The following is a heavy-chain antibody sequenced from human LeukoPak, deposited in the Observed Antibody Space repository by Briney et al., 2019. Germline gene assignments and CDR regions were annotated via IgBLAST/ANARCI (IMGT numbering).Heavy chain of an antibody. Sequence: SETLSLTCTVSGGSISSGGYYWSWIRQHPGKGLEWIGYIYYSGSTYYNPSLKSRVTISVDTSKNQFSLKLSSVTAADTAVYYCARIGYSSWFDPWGQGTLVTVSS. V-gene: IGHV4-31*03. CDR2: IYYSGST. CDR3: ARIGYSSWFDP. D-gene: IGHD1-26*01. CDR1: GGSISSGGYY. J-gene: IGHJ5*02.